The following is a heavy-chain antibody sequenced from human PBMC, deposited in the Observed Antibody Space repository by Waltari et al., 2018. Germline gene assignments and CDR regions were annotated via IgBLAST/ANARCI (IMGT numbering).Heavy chain of an antibody. CDR2: INHSGST. CDR1: GGSFRGYY. CDR3: ARGVETSSYYVSGSYYISYYFDC. V-gene: IGHV4-34*01. D-gene: IGHD3-10*01. Sequence: QVQLQQWGAGLLKPSETLSLTCAVYGGSFRGYYWSWIRQPPGKGLAWIGEINHSGSTNYNPSLKSRVTISVDTSKNQFSLKLSSVTAADTAVYYCARGVETSSYYVSGSYYISYYFDCWGQGTLVTVSS. J-gene: IGHJ4*02.